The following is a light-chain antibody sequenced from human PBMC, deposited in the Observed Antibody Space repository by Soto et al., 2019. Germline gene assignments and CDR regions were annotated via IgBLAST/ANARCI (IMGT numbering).Light chain of an antibody. CDR1: QSLSGNY. V-gene: IGKV3-20*01. J-gene: IGKJ4*01. CDR3: QQYADSSPT. CDR2: GVS. Sequence: EIVLTQSPGTLSLSPGERATLSCRASQSLSGNYLAWYQQKPGQAPRLLIFGVSSRATGIPERFSGDGSGTDFTLTISRLEPDDFAIYFCQQYADSSPTFGGGTKVEIK.